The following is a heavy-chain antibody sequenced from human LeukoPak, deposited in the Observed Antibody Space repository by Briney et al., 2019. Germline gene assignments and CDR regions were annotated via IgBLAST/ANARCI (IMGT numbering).Heavy chain of an antibody. Sequence: ASVKVSCKVSGYTFTSYGISWVRQAPGQGLEWMGWISAYNGNTNYAQKLQGRVTMTTDTSTSTAYMELRSLRSDDTAVYYCARDAYGDYGNGFDPWGQGTLVTVSS. CDR2: ISAYNGNT. J-gene: IGHJ5*02. V-gene: IGHV1-18*01. CDR3: ARDAYGDYGNGFDP. CDR1: GYTFTSYG. D-gene: IGHD4-17*01.